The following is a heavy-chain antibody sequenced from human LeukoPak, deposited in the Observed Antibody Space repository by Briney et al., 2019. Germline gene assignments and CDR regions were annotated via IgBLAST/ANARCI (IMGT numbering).Heavy chain of an antibody. V-gene: IGHV3-30-3*01. D-gene: IGHD5-18*01. CDR1: GFTFSSYA. J-gene: IGHJ6*02. Sequence: GGSLRLSCAASGFTFSSYAMHWVRQTPGKGLEWVAVISYDGSNKYYADSVKGRFTISRDNSKNTLYLQMNSLRAEDTAVYYCARDLHLDTAMVSRNYYGMDVWGQGTTVTVSS. CDR2: ISYDGSNK. CDR3: ARDLHLDTAMVSRNYYGMDV.